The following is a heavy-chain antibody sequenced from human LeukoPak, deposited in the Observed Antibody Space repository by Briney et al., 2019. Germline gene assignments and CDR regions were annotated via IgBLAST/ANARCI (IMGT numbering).Heavy chain of an antibody. J-gene: IGHJ3*02. V-gene: IGHV4-30-2*01. D-gene: IGHD2-2*01. CDR2: IYHSETT. Sequence: SETLSLTCAVSGGSISSGGYSWSWIRQPPGKGLEWIGYIYHSETTYYNPSLKSRVTISKDTFKNQFSLKLSSVTAADTAVYYCARLCSSTSCYVSFDIWGQGTMVTVSS. CDR1: GGSISSGGYS. CDR3: ARLCSSTSCYVSFDI.